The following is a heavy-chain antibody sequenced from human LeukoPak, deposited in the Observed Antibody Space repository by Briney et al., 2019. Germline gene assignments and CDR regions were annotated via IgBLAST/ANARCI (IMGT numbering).Heavy chain of an antibody. V-gene: IGHV1-58*02. J-gene: IGHJ4*02. CDR3: AAAPSYSSGLAFDY. D-gene: IGHD6-19*01. CDR2: IVVGSGNT. CDR1: GFTFTSSA. Sequence: SVKVSCKASGFTFTSSAMQWVRQARGQRLEWIGWIVVGSGNTNYAQKFQERVTITRDMSTSTAYMELSSLRSEDTAVYYCAAAPSYSSGLAFDYWGQGTLVTVSS.